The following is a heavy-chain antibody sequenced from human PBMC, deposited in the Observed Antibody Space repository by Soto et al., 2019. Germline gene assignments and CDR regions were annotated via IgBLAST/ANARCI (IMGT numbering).Heavy chain of an antibody. V-gene: IGHV4-31*03. J-gene: IGHJ6*02. D-gene: IGHD6-6*01. CDR2: IYYSGST. CDR1: GGSISSGGYY. Sequence: SETLSLTCTVSGGSISSGGYYWSWIRQHPGKGLEWIGYIYYSGSTYYNPSLKSRVTISVDTSKNQFSLKLSSVTAADTAVYYCARDLHIEYSSSRSRSYYYYGMDVWGQGTTVTSP. CDR3: ARDLHIEYSSSRSRSYYYYGMDV.